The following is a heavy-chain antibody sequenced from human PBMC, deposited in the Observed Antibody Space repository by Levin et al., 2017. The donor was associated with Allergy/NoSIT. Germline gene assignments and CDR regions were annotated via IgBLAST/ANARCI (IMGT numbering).Heavy chain of an antibody. CDR2: IKQDGSEK. V-gene: IGHV3-7*01. Sequence: LSLTCAASGFTFSSSWMSWVRQAPGKGLEWVANIKQDGSEKYYVDSVKGRFTISRDNAKNSLYLQMNSLRAEDTAVYYCARDHQYGDYAQPGNQGYFDLWGRGTLVTVSS. CDR3: ARDHQYGDYAQPGNQGYFDL. CDR1: GFTFSSSW. D-gene: IGHD4-17*01. J-gene: IGHJ2*01.